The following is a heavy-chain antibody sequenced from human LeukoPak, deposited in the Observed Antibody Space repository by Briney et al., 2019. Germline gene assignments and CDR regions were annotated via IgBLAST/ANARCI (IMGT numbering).Heavy chain of an antibody. J-gene: IGHJ4*02. V-gene: IGHV3-30*03. CDR3: ARGSSFDY. Sequence: QPGRSLRLSRAASGFTFSSYNMHWVRQAPGKGLEWVAVISYDGSNKYHADSVKGRFTISRDNSKSTLYLQMNSLRPEDTAVYYCARGSSFDYWGQGTLVTVSS. D-gene: IGHD6-13*01. CDR2: ISYDGSNK. CDR1: GFTFSSYN.